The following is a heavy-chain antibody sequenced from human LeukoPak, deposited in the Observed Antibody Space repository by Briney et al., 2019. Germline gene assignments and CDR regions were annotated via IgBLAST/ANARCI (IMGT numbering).Heavy chain of an antibody. CDR3: ARGQTLTF. V-gene: IGHV3-7*01. Sequence: GGSLRLSGTTFGFTFTDFWMTWVRQAPGKGLEWVANINQDGSKKFYVDSVKGRFTISRGNAKNALYLQMNSLRAEDTGVYFCARGQTLTFWGQGTLVTASS. J-gene: IGHJ4*02. CDR1: GFTFTDFW. CDR2: INQDGSKK.